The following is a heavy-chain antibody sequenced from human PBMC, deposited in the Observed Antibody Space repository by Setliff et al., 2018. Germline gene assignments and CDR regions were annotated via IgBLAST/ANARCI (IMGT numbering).Heavy chain of an antibody. D-gene: IGHD5-12*01. CDR1: ADTFSRYD. CDR3: ARQPMDTIMVTFDY. J-gene: IGHJ4*02. Sequence: ASVKVSCKASADTFSRYDITWVRQAPGQGLEWMGWISPYNGKTEHAQMFQGRVTMATDRTTNTAYMELRSLKSDDTAVYYCARQPMDTIMVTFDYWGQGILVTVSS. V-gene: IGHV1-18*01. CDR2: ISPYNGKT.